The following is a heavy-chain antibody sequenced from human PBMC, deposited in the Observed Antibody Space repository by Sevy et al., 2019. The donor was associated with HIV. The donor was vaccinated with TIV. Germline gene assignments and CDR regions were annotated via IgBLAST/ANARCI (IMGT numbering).Heavy chain of an antibody. CDR3: AKTLIWYYDY. CDR1: GFTFSSYG. D-gene: IGHD1-7*01. CDR2: ISGSGDYT. V-gene: IGHV3-23*01. J-gene: IGHJ4*02. Sequence: GGSLRLSCAASGFTFSSYGMTWVRQAPGQGLEWVSEISGSGDYTYYTDSVKGRFTISRDNSKNTVFLQMNSLRAEDTAGYYSAKTLIWYYDYWGRGTLVTVSS.